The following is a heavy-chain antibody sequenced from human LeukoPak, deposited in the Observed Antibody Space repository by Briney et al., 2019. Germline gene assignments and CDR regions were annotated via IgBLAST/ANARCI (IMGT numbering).Heavy chain of an antibody. V-gene: IGHV3-66*01. Sequence: GGSLRLSCAASGFTVSSNYMSWVRQAPGKGLEWVSVIYSGGSTYYADSVKGRFTISRDNSKNTLYLQMNILRAEDTAVYYWARSQPGYSYGYNYYYYGMDVWGQGTTVTVSS. CDR1: GFTVSSNY. D-gene: IGHD5-18*01. J-gene: IGHJ6*02. CDR3: ARSQPGYSYGYNYYYYGMDV. CDR2: IYSGGST.